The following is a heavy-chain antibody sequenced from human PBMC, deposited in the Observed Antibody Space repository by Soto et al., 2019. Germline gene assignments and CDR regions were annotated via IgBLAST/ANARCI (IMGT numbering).Heavy chain of an antibody. Sequence: GVLRLSCAASGFTVSSNYMSWVRQAPGKGLEWVSVIYSGGSTYYADSVKGRFTISRDNSKNTLYLQMNSLRAEDTAVYYCARDLRTLYGMDVWGQGTTVTVSS. J-gene: IGHJ6*02. CDR3: ARDLRTLYGMDV. V-gene: IGHV3-53*01. CDR2: IYSGGST. CDR1: GFTVSSNY.